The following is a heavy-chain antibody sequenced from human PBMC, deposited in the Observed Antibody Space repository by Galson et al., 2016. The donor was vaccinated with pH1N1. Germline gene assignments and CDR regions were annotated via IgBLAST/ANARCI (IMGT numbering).Heavy chain of an antibody. V-gene: IGHV3-33*03. CDR1: GFIFSHVG. J-gene: IGHJ4*02. CDR2: IWSDGSRR. Sequence: SLRLSCAASGFIFSHVGMHWVRQAPGKGLEWVAVIWSDGSRRYYSESVEGRFVISRDDSSNTLYLQMSSLRPEDTARYHCTTVDSRGYPAIDNWGQGTPVIVSS. CDR3: TTVDSRGYPAIDN. D-gene: IGHD3-22*01.